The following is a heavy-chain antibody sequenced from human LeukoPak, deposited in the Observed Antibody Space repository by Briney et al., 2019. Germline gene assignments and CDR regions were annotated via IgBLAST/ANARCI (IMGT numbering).Heavy chain of an antibody. V-gene: IGHV4-34*01. CDR2: INHSGST. CDR3: ARGRAYYDILTGPLGWFDP. J-gene: IGHJ5*02. D-gene: IGHD3-9*01. CDR1: GGSFSAYY. Sequence: SETLSLTCAVYGGSFSAYYWSCIRQPPGKGLEWIGEINHSGSTNYNPSLKSRVTISVDTSKNQFSLKLSSVTAADTAVYYCARGRAYYDILTGPLGWFDPWGQGTLVTVSS.